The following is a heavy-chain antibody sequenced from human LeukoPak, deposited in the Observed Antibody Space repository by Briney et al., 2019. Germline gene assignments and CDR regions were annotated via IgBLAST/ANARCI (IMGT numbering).Heavy chain of an antibody. V-gene: IGHV3-64*01. D-gene: IGHD3-10*01. Sequence: GGSLRLSCAASGFTFSSYAMHWVRQAPGKGLEYVSAISSNGGSTYYANSVKGRFTISRDNSKNTLYLQMGSLRAEDMAVYYCAKGTGSYFDNWGQEPWSPSPQ. CDR1: GFTFSSYA. J-gene: IGHJ4*01. CDR3: AKGTGSYFDN. CDR2: ISSNGGST.